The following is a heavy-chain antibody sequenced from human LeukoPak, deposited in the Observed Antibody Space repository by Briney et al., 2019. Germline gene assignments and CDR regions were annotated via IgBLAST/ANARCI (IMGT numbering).Heavy chain of an antibody. CDR1: GYTFTSYG. V-gene: IGHV1-18*01. D-gene: IGHD5-24*01. J-gene: IGHJ5*01. CDR3: VRLWGREGYNLGWFDS. CDR2: ISAYNDNI. Sequence: ASVKVSCKASGYTFTSYGISWVRQAPGQGLEWMGWISAYNDNINYAQNLQGRFTMTTDTSTSTAYMELRSLRPDDTAVYYCVRLWGREGYNLGWFDSWGQGTRVTVSS.